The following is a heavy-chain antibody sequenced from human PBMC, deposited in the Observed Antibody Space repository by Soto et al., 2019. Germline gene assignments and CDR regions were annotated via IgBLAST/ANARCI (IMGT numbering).Heavy chain of an antibody. CDR2: IYYSGST. V-gene: IGHV4-31*03. J-gene: IGHJ4*02. CDR3: ARGNYDYVWGSYRLNLFDY. Sequence: PSETLSLTCTVSGGSISSGGYYWSWIRQHPGKGLEWIGYIYYSGSTYYNPSLKSRVTISVDTSKNQFSLKLSSVTAADTAVYYCARGNYDYVWGSYRLNLFDYWGQGTLVTVSS. CDR1: GGSISSGGYY. D-gene: IGHD3-16*02.